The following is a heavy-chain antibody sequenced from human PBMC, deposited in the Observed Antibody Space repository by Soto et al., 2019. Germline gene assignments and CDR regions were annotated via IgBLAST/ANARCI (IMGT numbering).Heavy chain of an antibody. Sequence: QVQLQESGPGLVKPSQTLSLTCTVSGGSISSGDYYWSWIRQPPGKGLEWIGYIYYSGSTYYNPSLKSRVTIXXDXSXXQFSLKLSSVTAADTAVYYCARDDPYGVGHDAFDIWGQGTMVTVSS. CDR2: IYYSGST. CDR3: ARDDPYGVGHDAFDI. V-gene: IGHV4-30-4*01. CDR1: GGSISSGDYY. J-gene: IGHJ3*02. D-gene: IGHD4-17*01.